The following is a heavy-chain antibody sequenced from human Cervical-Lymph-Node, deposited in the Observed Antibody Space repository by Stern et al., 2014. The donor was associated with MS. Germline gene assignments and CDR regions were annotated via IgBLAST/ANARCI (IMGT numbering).Heavy chain of an antibody. CDR2: INHSGST. D-gene: IGHD3-9*01. CDR1: GGSFSGYY. CDR3: ARGFVWTNYDILTGFDP. Sequence: QVQLQQWGAGLLKPSETLSLTCAVYGGSFSGYYWSWIRQPPGKGLEWIGEINHSGSTNYNPSLKSRVTISVDTSKNQFSLKLSSVTAADTAVYYCARGFVWTNYDILTGFDPWGQGTLVTVSS. V-gene: IGHV4-34*01. J-gene: IGHJ5*02.